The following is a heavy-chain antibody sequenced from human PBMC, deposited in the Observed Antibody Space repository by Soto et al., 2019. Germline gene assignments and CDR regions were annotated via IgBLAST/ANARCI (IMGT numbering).Heavy chain of an antibody. Sequence: GASVKVSCKASGGTFSSYTISWVRQAPGQGLEWMGRIIPILGIANYAQKFQGRVTITADKSTSTAYMELSSLRSEDTAVYYCARDMGYYYDSSGYYPWDYWGQGTLVTVSS. J-gene: IGHJ4*02. CDR1: GGTFSSYT. D-gene: IGHD3-22*01. CDR2: IIPILGIA. V-gene: IGHV1-69*04. CDR3: ARDMGYYYDSSGYYPWDY.